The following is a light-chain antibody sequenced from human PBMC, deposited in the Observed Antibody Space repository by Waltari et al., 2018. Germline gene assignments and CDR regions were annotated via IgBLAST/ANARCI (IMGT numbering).Light chain of an antibody. V-gene: IGLV2-23*02. Sequence: QSALTQPASVSGSPGQSITISCTGTSSDVGSYNLVSWYQQHPGKAPKLMIYEVSKRPSGVSNRFSGSKSGNTASLTISGLQAEDEADYYCCSYAGSSTHVVFGGGTKLNVL. CDR1: SSDVGSYNL. CDR3: CSYAGSSTHVV. CDR2: EVS. J-gene: IGLJ2*01.